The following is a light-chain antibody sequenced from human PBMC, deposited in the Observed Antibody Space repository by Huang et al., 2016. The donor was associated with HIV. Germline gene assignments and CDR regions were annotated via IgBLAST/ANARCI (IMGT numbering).Light chain of an antibody. CDR2: GSS. CDR1: RSVSTN. V-gene: IGKV3-15*01. J-gene: IGKJ4*01. Sequence: EIVMTQSPATLSVSQGQRVTLSCRANRSVSTNLAWYQQRHGQAPRLLIYGSSTRAPGIPARFSASGSGTDFSLTISSLQSEDFALYYCHQYNNWLLSFGGGTRV. CDR3: HQYNNWLLS.